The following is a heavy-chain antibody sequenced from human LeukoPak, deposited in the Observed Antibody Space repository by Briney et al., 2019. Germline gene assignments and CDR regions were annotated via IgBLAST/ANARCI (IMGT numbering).Heavy chain of an antibody. CDR3: ARREVVTAPQPDYYYYYMDV. D-gene: IGHD5-18*01. CDR1: GFTFSTYA. Sequence: PGGSLRLSCAASGFTFSTYAMSWVRQAPGKGLEWVSAISGGGGSTYYADSVKGRFTISRDNSKNSLYLQMNSLRAEDTAVYYCARREVVTAPQPDYYYYYMDVWGKGTTVTVSS. V-gene: IGHV3-23*01. CDR2: ISGGGGST. J-gene: IGHJ6*03.